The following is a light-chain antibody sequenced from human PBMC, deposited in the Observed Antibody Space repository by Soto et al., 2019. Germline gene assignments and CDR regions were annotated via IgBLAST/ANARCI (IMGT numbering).Light chain of an antibody. CDR2: GGS. V-gene: IGKV1-9*01. J-gene: IGKJ4*01. CDR1: QAINSY. Sequence: IQLTQSPSSLSASVGDRVTITCRASQAINSYLAWYQQEPGKAPKLLIYGGSTLQSGVPSRFSGSGSGSDFTLTISSLQSEDFATYCCQHLNAFPLTFGGGTKVEI. CDR3: QHLNAFPLT.